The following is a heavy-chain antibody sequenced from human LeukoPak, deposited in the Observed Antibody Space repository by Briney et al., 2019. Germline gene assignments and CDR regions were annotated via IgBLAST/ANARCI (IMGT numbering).Heavy chain of an antibody. Sequence: GGSLRLSCAASGFTFSSYSMNWVRQAPGKGLEWVSSISGSSSYIYYADSVKGRFTISRDNAKNSLYLQMNSLRAEDTAVYYCARDVDIVATTVADYWGQGTLVTVSS. J-gene: IGHJ4*02. CDR2: ISGSSSYI. D-gene: IGHD5-12*01. V-gene: IGHV3-21*01. CDR3: ARDVDIVATTVADY. CDR1: GFTFSSYS.